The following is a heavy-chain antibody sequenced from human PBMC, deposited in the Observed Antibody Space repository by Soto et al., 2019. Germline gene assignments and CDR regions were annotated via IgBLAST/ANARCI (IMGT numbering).Heavy chain of an antibody. D-gene: IGHD4-4*01. CDR3: AGDPDSHYNDSHASSYP. Sequence: PVKVSSKASGVTFRTYTITWLRQAPGQGLEWMGRIIPIIGIINYAQKFQGRVTISADKFTGTAYMELTGLRSDDTAVYYCAGDPDSHYNDSHASSYPWGQGTLVTVS. V-gene: IGHV1-69*04. CDR2: IIPIIGII. CDR1: GVTFRTYT. J-gene: IGHJ5*02.